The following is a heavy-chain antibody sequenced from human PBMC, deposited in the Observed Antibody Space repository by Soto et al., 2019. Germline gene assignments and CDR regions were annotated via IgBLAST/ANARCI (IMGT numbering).Heavy chain of an antibody. CDR3: ARDRSDFWSGYYVDY. Sequence: RASVKVSCKASGYTFTGYYMHWVRQAPGQGLEWMGWINPNSGGTNYAQKFQGRVTMTRDTSISTAYMELSRLRSDDTAVYYCARDRSDFWSGYYVDYWGQGTLVTVS. J-gene: IGHJ4*02. CDR1: GYTFTGYY. V-gene: IGHV1-2*02. CDR2: INPNSGGT. D-gene: IGHD3-3*01.